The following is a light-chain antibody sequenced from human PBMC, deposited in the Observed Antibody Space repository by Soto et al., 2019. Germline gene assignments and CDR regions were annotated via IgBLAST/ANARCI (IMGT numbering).Light chain of an antibody. CDR3: QQYYSNPFT. J-gene: IGKJ3*01. V-gene: IGKV1-8*01. CDR1: QGISSY. Sequence: IRMTQSPSSFSASTGDRVTITCRASQGISSYLAWYQQKPGKAPKLLIYAASTLQSGVPSRFSGSGSGTDFTLTISCLQSEDFATYYCQQYYSNPFTFGPGTKVDIK. CDR2: AAS.